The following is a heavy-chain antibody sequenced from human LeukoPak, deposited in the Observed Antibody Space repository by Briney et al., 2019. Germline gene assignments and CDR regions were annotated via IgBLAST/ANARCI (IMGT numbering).Heavy chain of an antibody. J-gene: IGHJ5*02. CDR2: IYYSGST. Sequence: PSETLSLTCTVSGGSISSSNYYWSWIRQHPGKGLEWIGYIYYSGSTYYNPSLKSRVTISVDTSKNQFSLKLSSVTAADTAVYYCARTYGSGSYYNEIWFDPWGQGTLVTVSS. V-gene: IGHV4-31*03. CDR1: GGSISSSNYY. CDR3: ARTYGSGSYYNEIWFDP. D-gene: IGHD3-10*01.